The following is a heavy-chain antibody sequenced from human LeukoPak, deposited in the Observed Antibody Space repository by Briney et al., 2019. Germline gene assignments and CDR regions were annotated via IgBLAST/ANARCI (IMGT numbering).Heavy chain of an antibody. Sequence: GGSLRLSCAASGFTFSSYWMHWVRQAPGKGLVWVSRINTDGSSTSYADSVKGRFTISRDNAKNTLYLQMNSLRAEDTAVYYCAREQQLVRAAFDIWGQGTMVTVSS. CDR3: AREQQLVRAAFDI. J-gene: IGHJ3*02. V-gene: IGHV3-74*01. CDR2: INTDGSST. D-gene: IGHD6-13*01. CDR1: GFTFSSYW.